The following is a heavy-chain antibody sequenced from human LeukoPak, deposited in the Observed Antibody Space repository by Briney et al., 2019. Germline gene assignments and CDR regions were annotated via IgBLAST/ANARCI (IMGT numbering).Heavy chain of an antibody. V-gene: IGHV4-34*01. CDR2: INHSGST. J-gene: IGHJ4*02. CDR3: ARSAYSSGWIKD. CDR1: GGSFSGHY. D-gene: IGHD6-19*01. Sequence: SETLSLTCAVYGGSFSGHYWTWIRQSPGKGLEWIGDINHSGSTNYNPSLKSRVTISVDTSKNQFSLKLSSVTAADTAVYYCARSAYSSGWIKDWGQGTLVTVSS.